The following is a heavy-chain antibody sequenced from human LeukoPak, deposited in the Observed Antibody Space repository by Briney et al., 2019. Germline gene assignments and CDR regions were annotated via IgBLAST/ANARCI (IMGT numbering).Heavy chain of an antibody. CDR1: GYTFAAYY. Sequence: GASVTVSFKCSGYTFAAYYMHWVRQAPGQGLEWMGWINPNSGDTNYAQKFQGRVTMTRDTSISTAYMEVSRLRSDDTAVYYCARTLPNYYYGMDVWGQGTTVTLS. CDR2: INPNSGDT. D-gene: IGHD1-26*01. V-gene: IGHV1-2*02. CDR3: ARTLPNYYYGMDV. J-gene: IGHJ6*02.